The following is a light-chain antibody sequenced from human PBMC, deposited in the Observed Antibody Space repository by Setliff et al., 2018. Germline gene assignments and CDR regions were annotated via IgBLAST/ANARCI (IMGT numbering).Light chain of an antibody. V-gene: IGLV2-14*03. J-gene: IGLJ1*01. CDR1: SSDIGVYNY. Sequence: QSVLAQAASVSGSPGQSITISCTGTSSDIGVYNYVSWYQQHPGKAPKLMIYDVSRRPSGVSNRFSGSKSGNTASLTISGLQAEDEADYYCSSYTSSRTYLFGTGTKVTVL. CDR3: SSYTSSRTYL. CDR2: DVS.